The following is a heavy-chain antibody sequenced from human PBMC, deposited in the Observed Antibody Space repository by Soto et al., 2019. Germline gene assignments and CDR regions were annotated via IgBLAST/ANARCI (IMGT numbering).Heavy chain of an antibody. J-gene: IGHJ5*02. D-gene: IGHD3-9*01. CDR2: SYHSCSI. CDR3: ARARYYDWSMDL. Sequence: TLSLTCPVSVRSINSAGHPWGWVRQSPGKGLEWIGYSYHSCSICYNPSLQSRVTISVDRSKAQFYLTLTSVTDADTAVYFCARARYYDWSMDLWGLGTPVAVS. V-gene: IGHV4-30-2*06. CDR1: VRSINSAGHP.